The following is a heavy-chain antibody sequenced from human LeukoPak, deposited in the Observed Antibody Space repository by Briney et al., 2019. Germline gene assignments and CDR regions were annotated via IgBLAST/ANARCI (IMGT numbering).Heavy chain of an antibody. J-gene: IGHJ4*02. CDR1: GXXVXTNXAT. Sequence: PSQXXSLTXAXXGXXVXTNXATWNWIRQSPSRGLEWLGRTYYRSQLYNDYAVSVKSRITITPDTSTNQFSLHLNSVTPDDTAVYYCVRLVGNSWLDYWGQGTLVTVSS. V-gene: IGHV6-1*01. CDR3: VRLVGNSWLDY. D-gene: IGHD6-13*01. CDR2: TYYRSQLYN.